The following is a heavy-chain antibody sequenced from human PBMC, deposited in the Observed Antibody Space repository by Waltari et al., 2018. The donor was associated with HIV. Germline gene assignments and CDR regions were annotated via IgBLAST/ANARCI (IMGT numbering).Heavy chain of an antibody. Sequence: QVQLVQSGAEVKKPGASVKVSCNASGYTFTGYYMHWVGQAPGQGLEWMGWINPNSGGTNYAQKFQGRVTMTRDTSISTAYMELSRLRSDDTAVYYCARAQVVPAAKVERDTDYWGQGTLVTVSS. CDR2: INPNSGGT. CDR3: ARAQVVPAAKVERDTDY. V-gene: IGHV1-2*02. CDR1: GYTFTGYY. J-gene: IGHJ4*02. D-gene: IGHD2-2*01.